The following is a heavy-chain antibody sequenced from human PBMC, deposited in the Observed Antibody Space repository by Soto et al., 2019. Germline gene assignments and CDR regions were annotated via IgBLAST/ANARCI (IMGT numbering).Heavy chain of an antibody. CDR2: IWYDGSNK. V-gene: IGHV3-33*01. D-gene: IGHD3-22*01. CDR1: GFTFSSYG. CDR3: ARAAYYYDSSGYSGYSLDL. Sequence: QVQLVESGGGVVQPGRSLRLSCAASGFTFSSYGMHWVRQAPGKGLEWVAVIWYDGSNKYYEDSVKGRFTISRANSKNALYLHVSSLRAEDTAVYYCARAAYYYDSSGYSGYSLDLWGQGTTVTV. J-gene: IGHJ6*02.